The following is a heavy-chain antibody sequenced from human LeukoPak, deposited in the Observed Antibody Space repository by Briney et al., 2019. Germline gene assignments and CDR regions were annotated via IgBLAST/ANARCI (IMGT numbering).Heavy chain of an antibody. Sequence: QPGRSLRLSCAASGFTFDDYTMHWVRQAPGKGLEWVSGISWNSGNIGYADSVKGRFTISRDNAKNSLYLQMNSLRAEDTAVYYCARVGLWHYPVDSWGQGTLVTVSS. CDR1: GFTFDDYT. CDR3: ARVGLWHYPVDS. D-gene: IGHD1-7*01. J-gene: IGHJ4*02. CDR2: ISWNSGNI. V-gene: IGHV3-9*01.